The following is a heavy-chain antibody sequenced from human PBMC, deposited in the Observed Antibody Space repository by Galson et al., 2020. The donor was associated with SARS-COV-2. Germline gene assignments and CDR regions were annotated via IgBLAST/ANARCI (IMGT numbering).Heavy chain of an antibody. Sequence: HGESLKISCEASGYSFTNSWIGWVRQMPGKGLEWMGIVYPGDSDTRYSPSFQGQVTISADKSITTAFLEWNSLRALDTGIYYCARHLGGYYYYGMDVWGQGTTVTVSS. CDR3: ARHLGGYYYYGMDV. CDR2: VYPGDSDT. V-gene: IGHV5-51*01. D-gene: IGHD3-16*01. CDR1: GYSFTNSW. J-gene: IGHJ6*02.